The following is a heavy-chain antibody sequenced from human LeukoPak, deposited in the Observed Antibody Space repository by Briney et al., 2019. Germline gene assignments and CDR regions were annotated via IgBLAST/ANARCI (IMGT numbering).Heavy chain of an antibody. V-gene: IGHV3-74*01. J-gene: IGHJ4*02. CDR3: VSFYETD. D-gene: IGHD2/OR15-2a*01. Sequence: GGSLRLSCAASGNYWIHWVRHAPGKGLLWVSHINSDGSWTSYADSVKGRFTISKDNAKNTVYLQMNNLRAEDTAVYYCVSFYETDWGRGTLVTVSS. CDR2: INSDGSWT. CDR1: GNYW.